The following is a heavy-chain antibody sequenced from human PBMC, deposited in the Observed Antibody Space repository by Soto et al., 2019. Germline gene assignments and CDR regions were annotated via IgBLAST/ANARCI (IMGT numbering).Heavy chain of an antibody. CDR2: ISYDGSNK. D-gene: IGHD3-16*01. V-gene: IGHV3-30*18. J-gene: IGHJ6*02. Sequence: QVQLVESGGGVVQPGRSLRLSCAASGFTFSSYGMHWVRQAPGKGLEWVAVISYDGSNKYYADSVKGRFTISRDNSKNTLYLQMNSLRAEDTAVYYCANGGRGIIYDLDYYGMDVWGQGTTVTVSS. CDR3: ANGGRGIIYDLDYYGMDV. CDR1: GFTFSSYG.